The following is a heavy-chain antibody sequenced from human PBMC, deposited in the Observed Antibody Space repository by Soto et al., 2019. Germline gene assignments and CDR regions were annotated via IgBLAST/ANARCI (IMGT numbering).Heavy chain of an antibody. CDR3: ARGQGYSSSWFWRKNWFDP. V-gene: IGHV4-31*03. J-gene: IGHJ5*02. CDR1: GDSLSSGTYY. CDR2: IHYSGST. Sequence: SETLSLTCTVSGDSLSSGTYYWSWIRQHPGKGLEWIGYIHYSGSTYYNPSLKSRVTISVDTSKNQFSLKVNSMTAADTAVYYCARGQGYSSSWFWRKNWFDPWGQGTLVTVSS. D-gene: IGHD6-13*01.